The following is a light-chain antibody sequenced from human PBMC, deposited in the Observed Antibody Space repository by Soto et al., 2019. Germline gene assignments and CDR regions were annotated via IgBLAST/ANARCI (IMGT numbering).Light chain of an antibody. CDR2: GNI. V-gene: IGLV1-40*01. J-gene: IGLJ2*01. CDR3: QSYDSSLTVV. Sequence: QLVLTQPPSASGAPGQRVTISCTGSSSNIGAGYDVHWYQQVPGTAPKLLIYGNINRPSGVPDRFSGSKSGTSASLAITGLQADDEADYYCQSYDSSLTVVFGGGTKLTVL. CDR1: SSNIGAGYD.